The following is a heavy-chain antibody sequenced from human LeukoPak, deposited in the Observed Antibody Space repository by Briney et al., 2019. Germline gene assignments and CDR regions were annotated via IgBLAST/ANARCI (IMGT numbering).Heavy chain of an antibody. Sequence: PSETLSLTCTVSGGSISGYYWYWIRQPPGKGLEWIGYIYFSGSTNYNPSLKSRVAISVETSKSQFSLRLSSVTAADTAVYYCARDDYYDSTVYWGQGTLVTVSS. V-gene: IGHV4-59*01. CDR2: IYFSGST. CDR1: GGSISGYY. CDR3: ARDDYYDSTVY. D-gene: IGHD3-22*01. J-gene: IGHJ4*02.